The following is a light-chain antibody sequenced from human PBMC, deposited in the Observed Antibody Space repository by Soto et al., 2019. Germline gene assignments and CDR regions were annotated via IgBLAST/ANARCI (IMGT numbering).Light chain of an antibody. CDR1: QRISNS. CDR3: QQSYSSPRMYT. CDR2: AAS. Sequence: DIQMTQSPSSLSASVGDRVTITCRASQRISNSLNWYQQKPGKAPDLLIYAASNLKSGVPARFSGSGSGTDFTLTISSLQPEDFATYYCQQSYSSPRMYTFGQGTKLEIK. V-gene: IGKV1-39*01. J-gene: IGKJ2*01.